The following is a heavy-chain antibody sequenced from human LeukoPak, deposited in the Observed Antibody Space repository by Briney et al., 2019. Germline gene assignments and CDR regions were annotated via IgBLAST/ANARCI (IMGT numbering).Heavy chain of an antibody. V-gene: IGHV1-18*01. CDR3: ARVNPGPDH. Sequence: ASVKVSCKTSGYTFTHYVISWVRQAPGQGLEWMGRISPYNGNTKYAQKLQGRVTMTTDTSTSTAYMELRSLRSDDTAVYYCARVNPGPDHWGQGTLVTVSS. CDR2: ISPYNGNT. CDR1: GYTFTHYV. J-gene: IGHJ4*02.